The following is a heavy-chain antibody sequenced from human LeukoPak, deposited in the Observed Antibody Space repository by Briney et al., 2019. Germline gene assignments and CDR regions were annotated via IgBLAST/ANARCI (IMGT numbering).Heavy chain of an antibody. Sequence: GGSLRLSCAASGFTLSSYGMHWVRQAPGKGLEWVAFIRYDGSNKYYADSVKGRFTISRDNSKNTLYLQMNGLRAEDTAVYYCAKDSYYYDSSGYYYDYWGQGTLVTVSS. CDR3: AKDSYYYDSSGYYYDY. D-gene: IGHD3-22*01. V-gene: IGHV3-30*02. CDR2: IRYDGSNK. CDR1: GFTLSSYG. J-gene: IGHJ4*02.